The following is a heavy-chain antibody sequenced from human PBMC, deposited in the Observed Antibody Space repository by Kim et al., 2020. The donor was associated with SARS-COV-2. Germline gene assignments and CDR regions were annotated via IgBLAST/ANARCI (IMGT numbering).Heavy chain of an antibody. CDR3: ARVDIWFGELLGYYFDY. V-gene: IGHV4-31*03. CDR1: GGSISSGGYY. Sequence: SETLSLTCTVSGGSISSGGYYWSWIRQHPGKGLEWIGYIYYSGSTYYNPSLKSRVTISVDTSKNQFSLKLSSVTAADTAVYYCARVDIWFGELLGYYFDYWGQGTLVTVSS. CDR2: IYYSGST. J-gene: IGHJ4*02. D-gene: IGHD3-10*01.